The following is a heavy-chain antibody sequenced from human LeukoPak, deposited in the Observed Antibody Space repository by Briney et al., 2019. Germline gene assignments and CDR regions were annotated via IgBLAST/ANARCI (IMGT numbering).Heavy chain of an antibody. V-gene: IGHV4-39*07. CDR2: IYYSGST. D-gene: IGHD6-13*01. J-gene: IGHJ5*02. Sequence: KPSETLSLTCTVSGGSISSSSYYWGWIRQPPGKGLEWIGSIYYSGSTYYNPSLKSRVTISVDTSKNQFSLKLSSVTAADTAVYYCARGHPYSSSWYRWFDPWGQGTLVTVSS. CDR3: ARGHPYSSSWYRWFDP. CDR1: GGSISSSSYY.